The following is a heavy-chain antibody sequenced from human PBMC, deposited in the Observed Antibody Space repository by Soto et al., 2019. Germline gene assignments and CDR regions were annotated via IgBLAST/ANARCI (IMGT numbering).Heavy chain of an antibody. CDR3: AKHPESCAYHTFDY. V-gene: IGHV3-23*01. Sequence: GGSLRLSCEASGYTFSSYAISWVRQAPGKGLEWVSTISSGGAGTYYADSVKGRFTISRDNSKNTLYLQMSSLRAEDTAVYYCAKHPESCAYHTFDYWGQGTLVTVSS. D-gene: IGHD3-16*01. CDR1: GYTFSSYA. J-gene: IGHJ4*02. CDR2: ISSGGAGT.